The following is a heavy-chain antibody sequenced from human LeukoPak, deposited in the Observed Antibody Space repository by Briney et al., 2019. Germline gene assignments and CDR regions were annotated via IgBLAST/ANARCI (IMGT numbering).Heavy chain of an antibody. D-gene: IGHD4-23*01. V-gene: IGHV4-39*07. Sequence: PSETLSLTCTVSGGSISSSSYYWGWIRQPPGKGLEWIGEVYHSGSTNYNPSLRSRVTMSVDKSKNQFSLKVNSMTAADTAVYYCLFGGNSGDWVYWGQGTLVTVSS. J-gene: IGHJ4*02. CDR3: LFGGNSGDWVY. CDR2: VYHSGST. CDR1: GGSISSSSYY.